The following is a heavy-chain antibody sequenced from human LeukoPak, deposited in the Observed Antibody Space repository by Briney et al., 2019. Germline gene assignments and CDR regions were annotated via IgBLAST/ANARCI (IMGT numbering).Heavy chain of an antibody. J-gene: IGHJ2*01. CDR3: VREGQQWLVEGSWYFDL. D-gene: IGHD6-19*01. CDR1: GFTFSSYP. CDR2: SSIVATQK. V-gene: IGHV3-30*04. Sequence: GGSLRLPCAASGFTFSSYPLHWVRQTPGKGLEWMALSSIVATQKYNADAVKGRFTISRDNSKNTLYLQMNSLRFEDTAVYYCVREGQQWLVEGSWYFDLWGRGTLVTVSS.